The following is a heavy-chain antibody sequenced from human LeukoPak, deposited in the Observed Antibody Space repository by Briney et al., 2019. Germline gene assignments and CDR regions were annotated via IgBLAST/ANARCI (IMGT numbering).Heavy chain of an antibody. CDR3: AREPGETDEGFEY. CDR1: GRSVSSGSYY. D-gene: IGHD1-14*01. Sequence: SETLSLTCTVSGRSVSSGSYYWTWIPQPPAKGLQWIGYIYYSESTDYNPSLKGRVAISADTSKNQFSVKMTSVTAADTAVYYCAREPGETDEGFEYWGQGTLVTVSS. CDR2: IYYSEST. V-gene: IGHV4-61*01. J-gene: IGHJ4*02.